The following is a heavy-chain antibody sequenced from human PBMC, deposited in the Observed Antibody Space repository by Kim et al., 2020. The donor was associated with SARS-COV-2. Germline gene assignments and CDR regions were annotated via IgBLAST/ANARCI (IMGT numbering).Heavy chain of an antibody. D-gene: IGHD3-22*01. CDR2: K. V-gene: IGHV3-7*01. CDR3: AREGYDSSAAP. Sequence: KYYVDSVKGRFTISRDNAKNSLYLQMNSLRAEDTAVYYCAREGYDSSAAPWGQGTTVTVSS. J-gene: IGHJ6*02.